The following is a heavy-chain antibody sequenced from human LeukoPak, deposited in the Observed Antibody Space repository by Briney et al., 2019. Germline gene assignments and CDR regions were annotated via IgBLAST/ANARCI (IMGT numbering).Heavy chain of an antibody. V-gene: IGHV3-30-3*01. D-gene: IGHD3-10*01. CDR3: ARIGSYGSGYYHYYYIDV. J-gene: IGHJ6*03. CDR2: ISYDGSNK. Sequence: GGSLRLSCAASGFTFSSYAMHWVRQAPGKGLEWVAVISYDGSNKYYADSAKGRFTISRDNAKNSLYLQLNSLRVDDTAVYYCARIGSYGSGYYHYYYIDVWGKGTTVTVSS. CDR1: GFTFSSYA.